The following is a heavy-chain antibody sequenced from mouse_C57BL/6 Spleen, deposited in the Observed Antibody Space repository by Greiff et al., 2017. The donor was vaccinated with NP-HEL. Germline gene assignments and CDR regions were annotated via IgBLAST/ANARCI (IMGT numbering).Heavy chain of an antibody. V-gene: IGHV1-69*01. Sequence: QVQLKQPGAELVMPGASVKLSCKASGYTFTSYWMHWVKQRPGQGLERIGEIDPSDSYTNYNQKFKGKSTLTVDKSSSTAYMQLSSLTSEDSAVYYCARLGFITTVVAPYAMDYWGQGTSVTVSS. J-gene: IGHJ4*01. D-gene: IGHD1-1*01. CDR2: IDPSDSYT. CDR1: GYTFTSYW. CDR3: ARLGFITTVVAPYAMDY.